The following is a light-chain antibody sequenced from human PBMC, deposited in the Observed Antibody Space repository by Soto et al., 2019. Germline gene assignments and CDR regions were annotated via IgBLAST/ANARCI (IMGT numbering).Light chain of an antibody. V-gene: IGKV3-15*01. J-gene: IGKJ3*01. CDR2: GAS. CDR3: QLYDNWPPIFT. CDR1: QSVSSN. Sequence: EIVMTQSPATLSVSPGERATLSCRASQSVSSNLAWYQQKPGQAPRLLIYGASTRATGIPGRFSGSGSGTEFTLTISSLQSEDFAVYYCQLYDNWPPIFTFGPGTKVDFK.